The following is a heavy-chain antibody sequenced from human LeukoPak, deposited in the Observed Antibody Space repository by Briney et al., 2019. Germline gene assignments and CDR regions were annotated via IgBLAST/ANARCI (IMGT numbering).Heavy chain of an antibody. CDR2: IYYTGST. Sequence: SETLTLTCTVSGGSISTYYWSWIRQPPGKGLEWIASIYYTGSTNYNPSLTSRVTISVDTSKNQFSLKLSSVTAADTAVYYCARHSPEYNYAMDVWGQGTTVTVSS. J-gene: IGHJ6*02. CDR3: ARHSPEYNYAMDV. CDR1: GGSISTYY. V-gene: IGHV4-59*08.